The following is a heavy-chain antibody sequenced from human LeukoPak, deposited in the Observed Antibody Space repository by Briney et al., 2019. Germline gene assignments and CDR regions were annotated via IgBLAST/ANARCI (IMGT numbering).Heavy chain of an antibody. Sequence: SETLSLTCTVSGGSISSSYWTWIRQPAGKGLEWIGRIYPNGKTNYNPSLKSRVIMSVDTSNNQFSLKLNSVTAADTAVYYCATRVVGDEPLDYWGQGVLVTVSS. CDR2: IYPNGKT. CDR3: ATRVVGDEPLDY. D-gene: IGHD4-17*01. J-gene: IGHJ4*02. V-gene: IGHV4-4*07. CDR1: GGSISSSY.